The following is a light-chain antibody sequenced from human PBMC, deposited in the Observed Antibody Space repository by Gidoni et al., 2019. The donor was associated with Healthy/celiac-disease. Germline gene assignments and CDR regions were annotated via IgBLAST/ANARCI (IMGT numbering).Light chain of an antibody. V-gene: IGKV3-11*01. Sequence: EIVLTQSPATLSLSPGERATLSCRASQRVSSYLAWYQHKPGQAPRLLIYDASNRATGIPARFSGSGSGTDFTLTISSLEPEDFAVYYCQQRSNWPPTFXQXTKVXIK. CDR3: QQRSNWPPT. CDR1: QRVSSY. J-gene: IGKJ1*01. CDR2: DAS.